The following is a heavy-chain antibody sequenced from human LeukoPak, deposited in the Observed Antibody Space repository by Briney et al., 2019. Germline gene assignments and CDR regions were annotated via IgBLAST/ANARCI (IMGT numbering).Heavy chain of an antibody. D-gene: IGHD4/OR15-4a*01. V-gene: IGHV3-48*01. J-gene: IGHJ4*02. Sequence: GGSLRLSCAASGFTFSSYNMNWVRQAPGKGLEWVSYISSSSSTIYYADSVKGRFTISRDNSKNTLYLQMNSLRAEDTAVYYCARRAGAYSHPCDYWGQGTLVTVSS. CDR3: ARRAGAYSHPCDY. CDR1: GFTFSSYN. CDR2: ISSSSSTI.